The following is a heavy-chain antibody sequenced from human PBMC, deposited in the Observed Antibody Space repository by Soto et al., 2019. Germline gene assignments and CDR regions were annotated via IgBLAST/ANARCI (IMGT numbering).Heavy chain of an antibody. D-gene: IGHD3-22*01. V-gene: IGHV3-21*01. Sequence: GGSLRLSCAASGFTFSSYSMNWVRQAPGKGLEWVSSISSSSSYIYYADSVKGRFTISRDNAKNSLYLQMNSLRAEDTAVYYCXRGIRQLWSYDSSGYHSWGQGTLVTVSS. CDR2: ISSSSSYI. CDR1: GFTFSSYS. J-gene: IGHJ5*02. CDR3: XRGIRQLWSYDSSGYHS.